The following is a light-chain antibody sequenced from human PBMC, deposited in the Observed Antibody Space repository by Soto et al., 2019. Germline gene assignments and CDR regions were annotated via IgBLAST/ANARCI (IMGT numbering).Light chain of an antibody. Sequence: QSALTQPPSASGSPGQSVTLSCTGTSSDVGGYNFVSWYQEHPGKAPKLIIYEVSKRPSGVPDRFSGSKSDNTASLTVSGLQAEDEADYYCSSYAGSNNRYVFGTGTKLTVL. CDR2: EVS. CDR3: SSYAGSNNRYV. CDR1: SSDVGGYNF. J-gene: IGLJ1*01. V-gene: IGLV2-8*01.